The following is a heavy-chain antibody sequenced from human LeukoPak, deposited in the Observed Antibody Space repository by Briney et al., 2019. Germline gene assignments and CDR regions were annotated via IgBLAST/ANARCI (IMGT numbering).Heavy chain of an antibody. CDR3: AREAEYGDYEDYYYYMDV. Sequence: ASVKVSCKASGYTFTGYYMHWVRQAPGQGLEWMGWINPNSGGTNYAQKFQGRVTMTRDTSISTAYMELSSLRSEDTAVYYCAREAEYGDYEDYYYYMDVWGKGTTVTVSS. V-gene: IGHV1-2*02. D-gene: IGHD4-17*01. J-gene: IGHJ6*03. CDR2: INPNSGGT. CDR1: GYTFTGYY.